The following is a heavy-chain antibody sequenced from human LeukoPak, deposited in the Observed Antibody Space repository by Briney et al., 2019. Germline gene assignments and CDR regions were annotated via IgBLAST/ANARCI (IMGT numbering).Heavy chain of an antibody. V-gene: IGHV3-74*03. CDR1: GITGAPFSSHW. D-gene: IGHD1-26*01. J-gene: IGHJ4*02. Sequence: GSLRLSCEASGITGAPFSSHWIHWVRQAPGKGLMWVAHINGDGTMTTYADSVEGRFTISRDNAKTTLFLQMDSLRAEDTAVYYCARGRGSYPLYFDYWGQGTLVTVSS. CDR2: INGDGTMT. CDR3: ARGRGSYPLYFDY.